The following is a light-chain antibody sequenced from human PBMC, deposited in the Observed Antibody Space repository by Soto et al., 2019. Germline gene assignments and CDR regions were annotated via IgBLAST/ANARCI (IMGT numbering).Light chain of an antibody. V-gene: IGKV3-15*01. CDR1: QSVSYN. CDR2: GAF. J-gene: IGKJ4*01. CDR3: QQYKNWPPLT. Sequence: EIVMTQSPATLSVSPGERATLSCRASQSVSYNLAWYQQKPGQGPRLLIYGAFTRATGIPARSSGSGSGTEFTLTISSLQSEDFGVYYCQQYKNWPPLTFGGGTKVEIK.